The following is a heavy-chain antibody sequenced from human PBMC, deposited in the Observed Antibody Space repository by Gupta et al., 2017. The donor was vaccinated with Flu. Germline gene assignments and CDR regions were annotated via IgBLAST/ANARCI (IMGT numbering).Heavy chain of an antibody. V-gene: IGHV3-33*01. Sequence: QVQLFASGVGVIEPRLSLRLSCATYGFSFSRYGCRWVGITQGKGLEWVAVIWYDGSNKYYADSVKGRFIISRDKSKNTLYLQMNSLRAEDTAVYYCARDLCSRLNGYYCFDYWGQGTLVTVSS. CDR3: ARDLCSRLNGYYCFDY. J-gene: IGHJ4*02. CDR1: GFSFSRYG. CDR2: IWYDGSNK. D-gene: IGHD5-12*01.